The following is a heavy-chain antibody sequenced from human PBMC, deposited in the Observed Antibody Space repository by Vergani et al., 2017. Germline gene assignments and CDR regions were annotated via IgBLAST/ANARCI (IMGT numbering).Heavy chain of an antibody. Sequence: QLQLQESGPGLVKPSETLSLTCTVSGGSISSSSYYWGWIRQPPGKGLEWIGSIYYSGSTYYNPSLKSRVTISVDTSKNQFSLKLSSVTAADTAVYYCAGLFPHRSIWAGTLDAFDIWGQGTMVTVSS. V-gene: IGHV4-39*01. CDR1: GGSISSSSYY. J-gene: IGHJ3*02. D-gene: IGHD2-2*01. CDR2: IYYSGST. CDR3: AGLFPHRSIWAGTLDAFDI.